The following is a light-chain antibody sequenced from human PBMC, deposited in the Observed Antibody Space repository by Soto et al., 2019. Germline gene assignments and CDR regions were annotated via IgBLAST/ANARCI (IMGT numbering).Light chain of an antibody. J-gene: IGLJ1*01. V-gene: IGLV2-8*01. Sequence: VLTQPPSASGSPGQSVTISCTGTSSDVGGYNYVSWYQQHPGKAPKLMIYEVSKRPSGVPDRFSGSKSGNTASLTVSGLQAEDEADYYCSSYAGSNNLVFGTGTKVTVL. CDR3: SSYAGSNNLV. CDR1: SSDVGGYNY. CDR2: EVS.